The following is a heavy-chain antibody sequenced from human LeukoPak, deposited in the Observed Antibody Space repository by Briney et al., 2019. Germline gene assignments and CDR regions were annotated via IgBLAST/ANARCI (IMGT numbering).Heavy chain of an antibody. J-gene: IGHJ4*02. V-gene: IGHV3-30-3*01. CDR3: AREQQLVHFDY. CDR1: GFTFSSYA. CDR2: ISYDGSNK. Sequence: GGSLRLSCAASGFTFSSYAMHWVRQAPGKGLKWVAVISYDGSNKYYADSVKGRFTISRDNSKNTLYLQMNSLRAEDTAVYYCAREQQLVHFDYWGQGTLVTVSS. D-gene: IGHD6-13*01.